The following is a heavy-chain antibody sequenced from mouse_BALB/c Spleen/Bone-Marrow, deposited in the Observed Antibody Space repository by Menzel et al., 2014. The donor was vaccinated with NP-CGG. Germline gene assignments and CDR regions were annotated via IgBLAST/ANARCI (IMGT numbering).Heavy chain of an antibody. V-gene: IGHV1S29*02. J-gene: IGHJ4*01. D-gene: IGHD1-2*01. CDR1: GYTFTDYN. CDR2: IYPYNGAT. CDR3: AREGGHYDAMDY. Sequence: EVQLQQSGPELVNPGASIKISCKASGYTFTDYNIHWVKQSHGKSLEWIGYIYPYNGATGYNQKFNIKATLTVDKSSSTAYMELRSRTSEDSTVYYCAREGGHYDAMDYWGQGTSVTVSS.